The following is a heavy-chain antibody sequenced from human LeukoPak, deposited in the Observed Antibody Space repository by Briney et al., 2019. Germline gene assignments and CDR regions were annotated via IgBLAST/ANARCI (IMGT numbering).Heavy chain of an antibody. V-gene: IGHV4-59*08. CDR1: GGSISSFY. D-gene: IGHD4-17*01. CDR3: ASPNYGPNAFDI. Sequence: NSSETLSLTCTVSGGSISSFYWSWIRQPPGKGLEWIGYIYYSGSTNYNPSLKSRVTISVDTSKNQFSLKLSSVTAADTAVYYCASPNYGPNAFDIWGQGTMVTVSS. J-gene: IGHJ3*02. CDR2: IYYSGST.